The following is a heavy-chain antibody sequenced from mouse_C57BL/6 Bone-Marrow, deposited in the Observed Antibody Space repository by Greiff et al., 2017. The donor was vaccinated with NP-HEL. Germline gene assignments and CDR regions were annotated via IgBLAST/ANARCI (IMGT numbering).Heavy chain of an antibody. Sequence: QVQLQQPGAELVKPGASVKLSCKASGYTFTSYWMQWVKQRPGQGLEWIGEIDPSDSYTNYNQKFKGKATLTVDTSSSTAYMELSSLTSEDSAVYYCAREEIHGFPFAYWGQGTLVTVSA. J-gene: IGHJ3*01. D-gene: IGHD1-1*01. CDR2: IDPSDSYT. CDR1: GYTFTSYW. V-gene: IGHV1-50*01. CDR3: AREEIHGFPFAY.